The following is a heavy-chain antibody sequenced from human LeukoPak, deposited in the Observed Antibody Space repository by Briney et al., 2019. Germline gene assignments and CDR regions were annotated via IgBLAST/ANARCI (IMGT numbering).Heavy chain of an antibody. CDR3: ARSLLLWFGELSAFDI. Sequence: PSETLSLTCTVSGYSISNGYYWGWMRQPPGKGLEWIGSIYHSGRTHYNPSLKSRVIISVDTSKNYFSLKLSSVTAADTAVYYCARSLLLWFGELSAFDIWGQGTMVTVSS. CDR2: IYHSGRT. J-gene: IGHJ3*02. CDR1: GYSISNGYY. V-gene: IGHV4-38-2*02. D-gene: IGHD3-10*01.